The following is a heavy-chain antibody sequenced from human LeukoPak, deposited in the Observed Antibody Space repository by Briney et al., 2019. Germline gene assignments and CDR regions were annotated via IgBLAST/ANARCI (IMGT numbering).Heavy chain of an antibody. CDR1: GFTFSSSW. D-gene: IGHD2-8*01. Sequence: GGSLRLSCVASGFTFSSSWMTWVRQAPGKGLEWVASIREDGSEKTPVDSVKGRFTISRDNAKNSLYLQMDSLRAEDTAVYYCARGPTNGQAFDYWGQGTLVSVSS. J-gene: IGHJ4*02. V-gene: IGHV3-7*01. CDR2: IREDGSEK. CDR3: ARGPTNGQAFDY.